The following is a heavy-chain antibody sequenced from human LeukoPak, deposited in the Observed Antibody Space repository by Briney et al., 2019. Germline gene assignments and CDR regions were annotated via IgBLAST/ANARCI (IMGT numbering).Heavy chain of an antibody. CDR2: INPNSGGT. D-gene: IGHD1-26*01. Sequence: ASVKVSYKASGYTFTGYYMHWVRQAPGQGLEWMGWINPNSGGTNYAQKFQGRVTMTRDTSISTAYMELSRLRSDDTAVYYCASIDFSGSYYYFDYWGQGTLVTVSS. CDR3: ASIDFSGSYYYFDY. J-gene: IGHJ4*02. V-gene: IGHV1-2*02. CDR1: GYTFTGYY.